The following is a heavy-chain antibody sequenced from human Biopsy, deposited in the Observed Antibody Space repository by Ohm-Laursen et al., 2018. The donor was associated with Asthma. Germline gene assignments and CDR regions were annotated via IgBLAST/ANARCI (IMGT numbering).Heavy chain of an antibody. CDR2: ILFDGRKI. CDR1: GFNFHNYG. CDR3: AKDVFPGWELRRGPDY. V-gene: IGHV3-30*18. Sequence: SLRLSCAASGFNFHNYGMNWVRRAPGKGLEWVAQILFDGRKINYPDSVKGRSTISRDNSKNMVYLQMNSLRAEDTAVYYCAKDVFPGWELRRGPDYWGQGTLVTVSS. D-gene: IGHD1-26*01. J-gene: IGHJ4*02.